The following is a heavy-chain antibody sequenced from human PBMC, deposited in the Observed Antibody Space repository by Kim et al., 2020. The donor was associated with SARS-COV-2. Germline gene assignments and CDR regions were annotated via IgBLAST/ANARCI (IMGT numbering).Heavy chain of an antibody. D-gene: IGHD2-8*01. CDR1: GYTLTSHG. Sequence: ASVKVSCKASGYTLTSHGISWVRQAPGQGLEWMGWISPYNGNTNYAQRFQGRVTMTTDTSTSTAYMELRSLRSDDTAVYYCTRDRCTNDVCDFDYWGQGTLVTVSS. J-gene: IGHJ4*02. CDR2: ISPYNGNT. CDR3: TRDRCTNDVCDFDY. V-gene: IGHV1-18*01.